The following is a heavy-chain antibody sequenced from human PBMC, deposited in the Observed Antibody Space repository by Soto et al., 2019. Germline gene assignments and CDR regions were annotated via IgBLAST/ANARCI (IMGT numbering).Heavy chain of an antibody. J-gene: IGHJ5*02. D-gene: IGHD3-10*01. CDR1: GGTFSSYA. CDR3: ARDQYVWFGELGNYNWFDP. CDR2: IIPIFGTA. V-gene: IGHV1-69*13. Sequence: ASVKVSCKASGGTFSSYAISWVRQAPGQGLEWMGGIIPIFGTANYAQKFQGRVTITADESTSTAYMELSSLRSEDTAVYYCARDQYVWFGELGNYNWFDPWGQGTLVTVSS.